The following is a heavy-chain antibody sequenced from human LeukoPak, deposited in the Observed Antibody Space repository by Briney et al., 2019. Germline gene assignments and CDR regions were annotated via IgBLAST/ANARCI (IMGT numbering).Heavy chain of an antibody. CDR1: GFTFSTYA. Sequence: PGGSLRLSCAASGFTFSTYAMSWVRQAPGKGLEWVAFIRYDGSNKYYADSVKGRFTISRDNSKNTLYLQMNSLRAEDTAVYYCAKDRYSSRYYFDYWGQGTLVTVSS. J-gene: IGHJ4*02. V-gene: IGHV3-30*02. CDR3: AKDRYSSRYYFDY. D-gene: IGHD6-13*01. CDR2: IRYDGSNK.